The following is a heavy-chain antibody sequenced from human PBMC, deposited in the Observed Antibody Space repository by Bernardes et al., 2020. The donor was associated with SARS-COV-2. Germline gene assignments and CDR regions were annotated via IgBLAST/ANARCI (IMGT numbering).Heavy chain of an antibody. CDR3: AKGRDSGYLVPFDY. CDR1: GFTFSSYA. D-gene: IGHD3-22*01. V-gene: IGHV3-23*01. CDR2: TSGSGDRT. J-gene: IGHJ4*02. Sequence: GGSLRLSCAASGFTFSSYAMSWVRQAPGKGLEWVSGTSGSGDRTNYAGSVKGRFTISRDTSKSTLYLQMNSLRAEDTAVYYCAKGRDSGYLVPFDYWGQGTLVTVSS.